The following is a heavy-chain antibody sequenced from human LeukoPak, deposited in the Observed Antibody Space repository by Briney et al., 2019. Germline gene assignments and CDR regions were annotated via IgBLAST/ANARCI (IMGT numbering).Heavy chain of an antibody. CDR3: ARGGGSGYDSTDAFDI. Sequence: SGTLSLTCAVSGGSISSSNWWSRVRQPPGKGLEWIGEIYHSGSTNYNPSLKSRVTISVDKSKNQFSLKLSSVTAADTAVYYCARGGGSGYDSTDAFDIWGQGTMVTVSS. D-gene: IGHD5-12*01. J-gene: IGHJ3*02. CDR2: IYHSGST. CDR1: GGSISSSNW. V-gene: IGHV4-4*02.